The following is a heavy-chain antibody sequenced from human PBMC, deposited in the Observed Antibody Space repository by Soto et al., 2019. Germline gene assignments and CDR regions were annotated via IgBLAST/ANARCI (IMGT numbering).Heavy chain of an antibody. J-gene: IGHJ4*02. Sequence: SETLSLTCTVSGGSINNGDYFWGWIRQPPGKGLEWIGSVYHSGTTNYNPSLKSRVTISVDTSKNQFSLNLRSVTAADTAVYYFANVVLGATQHPDFDSWGQGTLVTVSS. V-gene: IGHV4-39*01. CDR1: GGSINNGDYF. D-gene: IGHD2-15*01. CDR3: ANVVLGATQHPDFDS. CDR2: VYHSGTT.